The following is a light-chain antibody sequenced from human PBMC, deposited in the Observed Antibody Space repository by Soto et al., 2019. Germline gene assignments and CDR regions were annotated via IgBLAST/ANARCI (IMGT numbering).Light chain of an antibody. CDR1: QSVSGY. J-gene: IGKJ5*01. CDR3: QQRYNWPIT. V-gene: IGKV3-11*01. Sequence: EIVLTQSPATLSLSPGETATLSCRASQSVSGYIGWYQQKPGQAPRLLIYADSNRATGIPARFSGSGSGTDFTLTISSLEPDDFSVYYCQQRYNWPITFGQGTRLEIK. CDR2: ADS.